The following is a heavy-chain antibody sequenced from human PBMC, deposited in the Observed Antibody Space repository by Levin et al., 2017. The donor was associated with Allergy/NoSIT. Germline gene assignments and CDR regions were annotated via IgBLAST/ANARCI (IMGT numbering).Heavy chain of an antibody. Sequence: PGGSLRLSCAASGFTFSSHNMNWVRQAPGKGLEWVSYISSGSNTMFYADSVKGRFTISRDNGKNSLYLQMNSLRAEDTAVYYCARDPGGLLDFDSWGQGTLVTGSS. J-gene: IGHJ4*02. CDR3: ARDPGGLLDFDS. CDR1: GFTFSSHN. V-gene: IGHV3-48*01. CDR2: ISSGSNTM. D-gene: IGHD2/OR15-2a*01.